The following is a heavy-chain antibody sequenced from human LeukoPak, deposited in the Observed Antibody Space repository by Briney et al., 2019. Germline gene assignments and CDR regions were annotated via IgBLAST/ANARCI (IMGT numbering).Heavy chain of an antibody. V-gene: IGHV3-33*01. J-gene: IGHJ3*02. D-gene: IGHD2-15*01. CDR1: GFTFSSYG. CDR3: ARPYTDCSGGSCYPGAFDI. CDR2: IWYDESNK. Sequence: QPGRSLRLSCAASGFTFSSYGMHWVRQAPGKGLEWVAVIWYDESNKYYADSVKGRFTISRDNSKNTLYLQMNSLRAEDTAVYYCARPYTDCSGGSCYPGAFDIWGQGTMVTVSS.